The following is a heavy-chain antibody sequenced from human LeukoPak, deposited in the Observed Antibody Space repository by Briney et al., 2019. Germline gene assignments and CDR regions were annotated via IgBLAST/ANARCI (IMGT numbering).Heavy chain of an antibody. J-gene: IGHJ6*02. V-gene: IGHV1-8*01. CDR2: MNPNSGNT. CDR3: ARGGYSSSWGHWGSANYYHYGMDV. D-gene: IGHD6-13*01. CDR1: GYIFTSYD. Sequence: ASVKVSCKASGYIFTSYDINWVRQAIGQGLEWMGRMNPNSGNTGYAQKFQGRVTMTRNTSISTAYMELSSLRSEDTAVYYCARGGYSSSWGHWGSANYYHYGMDVWGQGTTVTVSS.